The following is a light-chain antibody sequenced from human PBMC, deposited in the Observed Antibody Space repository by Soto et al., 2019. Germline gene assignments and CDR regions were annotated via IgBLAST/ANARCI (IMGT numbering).Light chain of an antibody. V-gene: IGKV1-39*01. CDR3: QQSYSTPRT. Sequence: DIQMTQSPSTLSASVGDRVTITCRTSQSISSYLNWYQQTPGKAPQLLIYAASSLQSGVPSRFSGSGSGTDFTLTISSLQPEDFATYYYQQSYSTPRTFGQGTTVDIK. CDR1: QSISSY. J-gene: IGKJ1*01. CDR2: AAS.